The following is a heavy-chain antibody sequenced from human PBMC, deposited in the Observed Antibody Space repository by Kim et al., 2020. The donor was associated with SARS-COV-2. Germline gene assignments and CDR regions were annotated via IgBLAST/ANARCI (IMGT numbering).Heavy chain of an antibody. CDR2: IYPGDSDT. CDR3: ARPHSPPDGSGSYYNRDAFDM. J-gene: IGHJ3*02. Sequence: GESLKISCKGSGYRFTSYWIGWVRQMPGKGLEWMGIIYPGDSDTRYSPSFQGQVTISADKSISTAYLQWSSLKASDTAMYYCARPHSPPDGSGSYYNRDAFDMWGQGTMVTVSS. CDR1: GYRFTSYW. D-gene: IGHD3-10*01. V-gene: IGHV5-51*01.